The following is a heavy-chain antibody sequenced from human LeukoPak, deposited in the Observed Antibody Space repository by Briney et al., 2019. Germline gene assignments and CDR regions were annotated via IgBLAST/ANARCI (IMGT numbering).Heavy chain of an antibody. V-gene: IGHV1-3*03. CDR2: INAGNGNT. J-gene: IGHJ4*02. CDR3: ARDERRYFDY. Sequence: ASVKLSCKASGYTFTSYAMHWVRQAPGQSLEWMGWINAGNGNTKYSQEFQGRVTITRDTSASTAYMELSSLRSEDTAVYYCARDERRYFDYWGQGTLVTVSS. CDR1: GYTFTSYA. D-gene: IGHD3-9*01.